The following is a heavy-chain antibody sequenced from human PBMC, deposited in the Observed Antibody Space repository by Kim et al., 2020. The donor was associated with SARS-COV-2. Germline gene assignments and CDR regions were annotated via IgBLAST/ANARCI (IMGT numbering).Heavy chain of an antibody. D-gene: IGHD3-10*01. Sequence: VKGRFTISRENAKNSLYLQMNSLRAGDTAVYYCARERHYYGSGSGGFDYWGQGTLVTVSS. V-gene: IGHV3-13*01. J-gene: IGHJ4*02. CDR3: ARERHYYGSGSGGFDY.